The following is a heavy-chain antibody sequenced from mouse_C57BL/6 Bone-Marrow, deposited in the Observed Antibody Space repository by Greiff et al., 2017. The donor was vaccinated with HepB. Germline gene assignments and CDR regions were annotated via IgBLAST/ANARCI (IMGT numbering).Heavy chain of an antibody. D-gene: IGHD2-4*01. Sequence: VQLQQSGPELVKPGASVKISCKASGYTFTDYYMNWVKQSHGKSLEWIGDINPNNGGTSYNQKFKGKATLTVDKSSSTAYMELRSLTSEDSAVYYCESEDFFYDYDPFDYWCQGNTLTVSA. CDR1: GYTFTDYY. V-gene: IGHV1-26*01. CDR2: INPNNGGT. CDR3: ESEDFFYDYDPFDY. J-gene: IGHJ2*01.